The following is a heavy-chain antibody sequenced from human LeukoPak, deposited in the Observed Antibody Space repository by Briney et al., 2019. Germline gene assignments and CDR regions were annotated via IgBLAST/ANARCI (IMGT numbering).Heavy chain of an antibody. CDR3: AKDHDSSSWYSHPLFLDY. Sequence: GGSLRLSCAASGFTFSSYAMGWVRQAPGKGLEWVSAISGSGGSTYYADSVKGRFTISRDNSKNTLYLQMNSLRAEDTAVYYCAKDHDSSSWYSHPLFLDYWGQGTLVTVSS. V-gene: IGHV3-23*01. CDR2: ISGSGGST. D-gene: IGHD6-13*01. CDR1: GFTFSSYA. J-gene: IGHJ4*02.